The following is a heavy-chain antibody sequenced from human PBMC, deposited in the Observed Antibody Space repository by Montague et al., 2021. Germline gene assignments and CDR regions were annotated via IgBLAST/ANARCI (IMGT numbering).Heavy chain of an antibody. D-gene: IGHD6-19*01. J-gene: IGHJ4*02. CDR3: ARYNSGWYSDFDY. Sequence: VKPTQTLTLTCNFCGVSLNTRSVGVGWIRQPPGKALEWLALIYWNYDKRYSPSLKSRLTITKDTSKNQVVLTMTNADPVDTATYYCARYNSGWYSDFDYWGQGTLVTVSS. CDR2: IYWNYDK. V-gene: IGHV2-5*01. CDR1: GVSLNTRSVG.